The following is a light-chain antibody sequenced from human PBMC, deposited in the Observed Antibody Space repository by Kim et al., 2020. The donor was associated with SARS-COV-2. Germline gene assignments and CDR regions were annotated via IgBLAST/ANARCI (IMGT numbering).Light chain of an antibody. V-gene: IGKV2-28*01. J-gene: IGKJ2*01. Sequence: DIVMTQSPLSLPVTPGEPASISCRSSQSLLHSNGYNYLDWYLQKPGQSPQLLIYLGSNRASGVPDRLSGSGSGTDFTLKISRVEAEDVGVYYCMQALQTPPTLGQGTKLEI. CDR3: MQALQTPPT. CDR1: QSLLHSNGYNY. CDR2: LGS.